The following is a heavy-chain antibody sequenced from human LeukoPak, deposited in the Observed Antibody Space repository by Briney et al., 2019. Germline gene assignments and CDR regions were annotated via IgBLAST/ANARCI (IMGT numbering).Heavy chain of an antibody. V-gene: IGHV4-59*01. D-gene: IGHD4-23*01. CDR3: ARGGGTFDYGGNFYWYFDL. CDR2: IYYSGST. CDR1: GGSIGSYY. J-gene: IGHJ2*01. Sequence: SETLSLTCTVSGGSIGSYYWSWIRQPPGKGLEWIGYIYYSGSTNYNPSLKSRVTISVDTSKNQFSLKLSSVTAADTAVYYCARGGGTFDYGGNFYWYFDLWGRGTLVTVSS.